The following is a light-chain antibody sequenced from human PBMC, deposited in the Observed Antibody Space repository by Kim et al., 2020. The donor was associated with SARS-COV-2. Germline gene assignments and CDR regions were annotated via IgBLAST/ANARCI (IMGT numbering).Light chain of an antibody. Sequence: CTLSSGYSNYKVDWYQQRPGKGPRFVMRVGTGGIVGSKGDGIPDRFSVLGSGLNRYLTIKNIQEEDESDYHCGADHGSGSNFVCVFGGGTQLTVL. J-gene: IGLJ3*02. CDR2: VGTGGIVG. CDR1: SGYSNYK. CDR3: GADHGSGSNFVCV. V-gene: IGLV9-49*01.